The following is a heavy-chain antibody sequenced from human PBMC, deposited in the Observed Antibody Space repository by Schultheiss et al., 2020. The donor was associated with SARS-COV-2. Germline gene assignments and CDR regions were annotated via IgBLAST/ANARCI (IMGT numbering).Heavy chain of an antibody. D-gene: IGHD3-3*01. CDR2: IFSGGST. V-gene: IGHV3-NL1*01. CDR3: ARDSRKLGFWDY. Sequence: GGSLRLSCAASGFTFSSYGMHWVRQAPGKGLEWVAVIFSGGSTNYADSVKGRFTISRDNSKNTLYLQMNSLRAEDTAVYYCARDSRKLGFWDYWGQGTLVTVSS. J-gene: IGHJ4*02. CDR1: GFTFSSYG.